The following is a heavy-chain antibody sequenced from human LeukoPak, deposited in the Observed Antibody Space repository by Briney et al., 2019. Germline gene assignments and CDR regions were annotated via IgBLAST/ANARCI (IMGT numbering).Heavy chain of an antibody. J-gene: IGHJ5*02. CDR1: GGTFSSYA. V-gene: IGHV1-69*05. CDR2: IIPIFGTA. CDR3: AREGIAVSNWFDP. D-gene: IGHD6-19*01. Sequence: ASVKVSCKASGGTFSSYAISWVRQAPGQGLEWMGGIIPIFGTANYAQKFQGRVTMTRDTSTSTVYMEVSSLRSEDTAVYYCAREGIAVSNWFDPWGQGTLVTVSS.